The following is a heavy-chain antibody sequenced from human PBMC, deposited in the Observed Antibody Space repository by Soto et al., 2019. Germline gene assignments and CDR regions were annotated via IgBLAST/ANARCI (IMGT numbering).Heavy chain of an antibody. V-gene: IGHV3-23*01. Sequence: EVQLLDSGGGLVQPGGSLRLSCAASGFTFSTYAMAWVRQAPGKGLEWVSVIDGRGYSTYYADSVKGRFTISRDNFKNTLYLQMNSLRAEDTALYYSASFDFWSGYYRGYWGQGTLVTVSS. CDR1: GFTFSTYA. CDR2: IDGRGYST. D-gene: IGHD3-3*01. J-gene: IGHJ4*02. CDR3: ASFDFWSGYYRGY.